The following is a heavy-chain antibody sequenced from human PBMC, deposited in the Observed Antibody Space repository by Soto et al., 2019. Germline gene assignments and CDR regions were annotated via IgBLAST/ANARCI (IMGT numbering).Heavy chain of an antibody. CDR2: LSYDGTDG. J-gene: IGHJ6*02. V-gene: IGHV3-30*03. CDR1: GFTFRDYP. D-gene: IGHD4-4*01. CDR3: VRQAKLTTVTANVGYYYGLEV. Sequence: QVQLVESGGGVVQPGRSLRLSCTASGFTFRDYPIHWVRQAPGKGLEWVAVLSYDGTDGYYADSVKGRFTISRDTSKSTVYLQMDSLRAEDTAVYYCVRQAKLTTVTANVGYYYGLEVWGQGTTVTVSS.